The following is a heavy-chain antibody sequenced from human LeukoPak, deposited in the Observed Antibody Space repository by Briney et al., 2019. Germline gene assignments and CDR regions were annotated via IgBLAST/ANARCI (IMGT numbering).Heavy chain of an antibody. Sequence: PGGSLRLSCAASGFTFSSYAMSWVRQAPGKGLEWVSAISGSGGSTYYADSVKGRFTISRDNSKNTLYLQMNSLRAEDTAVYYCAKDGGNYYYSSGYYTPFPFDYWGQGTVVTVSS. D-gene: IGHD3-22*01. CDR1: GFTFSSYA. J-gene: IGHJ4*02. CDR3: AKDGGNYYYSSGYYTPFPFDY. CDR2: ISGSGGST. V-gene: IGHV3-23*01.